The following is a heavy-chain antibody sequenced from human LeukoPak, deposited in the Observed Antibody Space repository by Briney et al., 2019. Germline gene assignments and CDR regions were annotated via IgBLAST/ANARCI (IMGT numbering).Heavy chain of an antibody. CDR2: ISGSGYST. CDR3: ARILSSAWGELGY. J-gene: IGHJ4*02. D-gene: IGHD6-19*01. CDR1: GFTFGAYA. Sequence: PGGSLRLSCAASGFTFGAYALSWVRQAPGKGLEWVSAISGSGYSTYYADSVKGRFTISRDNSKNTLYMQMNSLRAEDTAVYYCARILSSAWGELGYWGQGTLVTVSS. V-gene: IGHV3-23*01.